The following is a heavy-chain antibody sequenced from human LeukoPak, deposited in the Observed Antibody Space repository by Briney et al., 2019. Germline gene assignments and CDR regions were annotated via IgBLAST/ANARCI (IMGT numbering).Heavy chain of an antibody. D-gene: IGHD3-3*01. CDR1: GGSISSSSYY. J-gene: IGHJ4*02. V-gene: IGHV4-39*07. CDR3: ARGFLAYFDY. CDR2: INHSGST. Sequence: SETLSLTCSVSGGSISSSSYYWNWIRQPPGKGLEWIGEINHSGSTNYNPSLKSRVTISVDTSKNQFSLKLSSVTAADTAVYYCARGFLAYFDYWGQGTLVTVSS.